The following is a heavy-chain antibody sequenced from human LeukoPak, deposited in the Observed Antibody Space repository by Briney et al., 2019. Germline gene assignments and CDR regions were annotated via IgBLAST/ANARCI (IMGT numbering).Heavy chain of an antibody. J-gene: IGHJ6*03. D-gene: IGHD6-19*01. Sequence: SSETLSLTCTVSGASISTYYWSWIRQPPGKGLEWIGYISGSGSTKYNPSLKSRVTTSVDTSTSQCSLRLTSVTAADTAVYYCARVPGSGWYYYYMDVWGKGTTVTVSS. CDR1: GASISTYY. CDR3: ARVPGSGWYYYYMDV. V-gene: IGHV4-59*01. CDR2: ISGSGST.